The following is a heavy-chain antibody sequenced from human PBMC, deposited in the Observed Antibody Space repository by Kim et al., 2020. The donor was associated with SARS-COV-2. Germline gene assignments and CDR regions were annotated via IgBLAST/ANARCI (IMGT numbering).Heavy chain of an antibody. Sequence: SETLSLPCTVSGGSISSSGSYWGWIRQPPGQVLEWIGSIYYSGSAYYNPSLKSLATISVDTSKTQFSLKLNSVTAAASAVYYCASLIGDSCGYYY. V-gene: IGHV4-39*01. CDR2: IYYSGSA. CDR3: ASLIGDSCGYYY. CDR1: GGSISSSGSY. J-gene: IGHJ6*01. D-gene: IGHD3-22*01.